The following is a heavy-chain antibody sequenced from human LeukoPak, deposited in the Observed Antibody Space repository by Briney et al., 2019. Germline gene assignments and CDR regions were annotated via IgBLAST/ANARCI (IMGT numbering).Heavy chain of an antibody. CDR3: AVRSDTHSFDY. J-gene: IGHJ4*02. CDR1: GFTFSNAW. CDR2: ITAGGGTT. Sequence: GGSLRLSCAASGFTFSNAWMSWVRQAPGKGLEWVSAITAGGGTTVYADSVKGRFTISRDNSKNTLFLQMNSLRAEDTAVYYCAVRSDTHSFDYWGQGTLVTVSS. D-gene: IGHD5-18*01. V-gene: IGHV3-23*01.